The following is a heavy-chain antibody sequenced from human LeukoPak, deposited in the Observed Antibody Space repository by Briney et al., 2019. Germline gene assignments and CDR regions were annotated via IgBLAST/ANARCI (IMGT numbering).Heavy chain of an antibody. Sequence: TSQTLSLTCTVSGGSISGGDYYWSWIRQPPGKGLEWIGYIYYSGSTYYNPSLKSRVTISVDTSKNQFSLKLSSVTAADTAVYYCARNYYDSSGYYYDYWGQGTLVTVSS. CDR1: GGSISGGDYY. CDR2: IYYSGST. D-gene: IGHD3-22*01. V-gene: IGHV4-30-4*01. CDR3: ARNYYDSSGYYYDY. J-gene: IGHJ4*02.